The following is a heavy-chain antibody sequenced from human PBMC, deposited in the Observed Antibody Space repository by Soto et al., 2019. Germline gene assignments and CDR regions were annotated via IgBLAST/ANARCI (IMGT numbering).Heavy chain of an antibody. CDR3: ARVAEDYGDFYYCYGMDV. Sequence: PGGSLRLSCAASGFTFSSYSMNWVRQAPGKGLEWVSYISSSSSTIYYADSVKGRFTISRDNAKNSLYLQMNSLRDEDTAVYYCARVAEDYGDFYYCYGMDVWGQGTTVTVSS. V-gene: IGHV3-48*02. CDR2: ISSSSSTI. CDR1: GFTFSSYS. J-gene: IGHJ6*02. D-gene: IGHD4-17*01.